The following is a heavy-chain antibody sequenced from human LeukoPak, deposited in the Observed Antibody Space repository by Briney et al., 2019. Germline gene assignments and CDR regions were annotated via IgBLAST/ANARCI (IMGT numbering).Heavy chain of an antibody. CDR3: ARDDVAVAGTDY. D-gene: IGHD6-19*01. Sequence: GGSLRPSCAASGFTVSSNYVTWVRQAPGKGLEWVSVIYSGGSTYYADSVKGRFTISRDNSKNTLHPQMNSLRAEDTAVYYCARDDVAVAGTDYWGQGTLVTVSS. CDR1: GFTVSSNY. CDR2: IYSGGST. J-gene: IGHJ4*02. V-gene: IGHV3-53*01.